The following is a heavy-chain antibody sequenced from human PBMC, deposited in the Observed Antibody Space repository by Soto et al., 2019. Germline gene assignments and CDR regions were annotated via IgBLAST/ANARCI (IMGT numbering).Heavy chain of an antibody. D-gene: IGHD2-2*01. V-gene: IGHV1-46*01. J-gene: IGHJ6*01. CDR3: ARDGKAIVGVPAAKGNYYGMEV. CDR1: GYTFTSYY. Sequence: ASVKVSCKASGYTFTSYYMHWVGQAPLQVLEWMGIINPSCGSTSYAQKFQGRVTMTRDTSTSTVYMELSSLRSEDTAVYYCARDGKAIVGVPAAKGNYYGMEVWGQGTKVTASS. CDR2: INPSCGST.